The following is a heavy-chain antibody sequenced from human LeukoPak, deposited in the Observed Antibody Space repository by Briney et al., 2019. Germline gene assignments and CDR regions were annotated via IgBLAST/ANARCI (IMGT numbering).Heavy chain of an antibody. V-gene: IGHV3-30-3*01. CDR3: ARDKRDCSSTSCYGVFDY. J-gene: IGHJ4*02. CDR1: GFTFSSYA. D-gene: IGHD2-2*01. CDR2: ISYDARNT. Sequence: PGRSLRLSCAASGFTFSSYAMHWVRQAPGKGLEWVAVISYDARNTYYADSVKGRFTISRDNSKNTLYLQMNSLRAEDTAVYYCARDKRDCSSTSCYGVFDYWGQGTLGTVSS.